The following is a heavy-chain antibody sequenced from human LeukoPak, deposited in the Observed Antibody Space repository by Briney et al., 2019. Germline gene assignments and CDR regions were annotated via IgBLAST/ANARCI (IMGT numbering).Heavy chain of an antibody. Sequence: PSETLSLTCTVSGGSISSSSYYWGWIRQPPGKGLEWIGSIYYSGSTYYNPSLKSRVTISVDTSKNQFSLKLSSVTAADTAVYYWASCATDYGDEYNWFDPWGQGTLVTVSS. CDR3: ASCATDYGDEYNWFDP. CDR2: IYYSGST. V-gene: IGHV4-39*01. J-gene: IGHJ5*02. CDR1: GGSISSSSYY. D-gene: IGHD4-17*01.